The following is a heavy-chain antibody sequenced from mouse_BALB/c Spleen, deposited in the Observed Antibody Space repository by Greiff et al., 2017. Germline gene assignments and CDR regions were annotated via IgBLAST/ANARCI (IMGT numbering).Heavy chain of an antibody. V-gene: IGHV1-14*01. CDR1: GYTFTSYV. D-gene: IGHD1-1*01. CDR3: ASPYYYGSPYAMDY. CDR2: INPYNDGT. Sequence: VQLQQSGPELVKPGASVKMSCKASGYTFTSYVMHWVKQKPGQGLEWIGYINPYNDGTKYNEKFKGKATLTSDKSSSTAYMELSSLTSEDSAVYYCASPYYYGSPYAMDYWGQGTSVTVSS. J-gene: IGHJ4*01.